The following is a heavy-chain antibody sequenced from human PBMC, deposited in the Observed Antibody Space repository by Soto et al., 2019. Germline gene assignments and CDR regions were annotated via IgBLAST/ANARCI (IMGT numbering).Heavy chain of an antibody. J-gene: IGHJ4*02. CDR2: VSTSGRST. V-gene: IGHV3-64D*06. CDR3: VKQAHGLDGVAFDY. CDR1: GFIFSEST. D-gene: IGHD2-15*01. Sequence: PGGSLRLSCSVSGFIFSESTIYWVRQVPGKGLEAISAVSTSGRSTYYADCVKDRFTISRDNSKNTLFLQMGSLRPEDTAIYYCVKQAHGLDGVAFDYWGQGTQVTVSS.